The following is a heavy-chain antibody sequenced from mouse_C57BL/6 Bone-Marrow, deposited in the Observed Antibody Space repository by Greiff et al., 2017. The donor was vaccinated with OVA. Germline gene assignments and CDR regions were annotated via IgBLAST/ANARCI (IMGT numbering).Heavy chain of an antibody. CDR1: GYSFTGYY. CDR3: ARSIARRRQNWAWFAY. D-gene: IGHD4-1*01. Sequence: EVQLQQSGPELVKPGASVKISCKASGYSFTGYYMNWVKQSPEKSLEWIGEINPSTGGTTYNQKFKAKATLTVDKSSSTAYMQLKSLTSEDSAVYYCARSIARRRQNWAWFAYWGQGTLVTVSA. CDR2: INPSTGGT. J-gene: IGHJ3*01. V-gene: IGHV1-42*01.